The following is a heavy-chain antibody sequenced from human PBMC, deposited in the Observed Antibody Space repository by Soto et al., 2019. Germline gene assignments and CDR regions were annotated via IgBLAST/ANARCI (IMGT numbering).Heavy chain of an antibody. J-gene: IGHJ4*02. V-gene: IGHV3-53*01. CDR1: WFTVSSNY. Sequence: GGSLRLSCAASWFTVSSNYMSWVRQAPGKGLEWVSVIYSGGSTYYADSVRGRFTISRDNSRNTLYLQMNSLRAEDTAVYYCARDRTFDYWGQGTLVTVS. CDR2: IYSGGST. CDR3: ARDRTFDY.